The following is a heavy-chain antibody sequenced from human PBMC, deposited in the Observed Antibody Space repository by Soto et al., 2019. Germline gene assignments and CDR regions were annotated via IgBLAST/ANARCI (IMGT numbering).Heavy chain of an antibody. CDR3: AREGGGYNFLGIT. CDR1: GFTVSSNY. J-gene: IGHJ5*02. D-gene: IGHD5-12*01. V-gene: IGHV3-53*01. Sequence: GSLRLSCAASGFTVSSNYMSWVRQAPGKGLEWVSVIYSGGSTYYADSVKGRFTISRDNSKNTLYLQMNSLRAEDTAVYYCAREGGGYNFLGITWGQGTLVTVSS. CDR2: IYSGGST.